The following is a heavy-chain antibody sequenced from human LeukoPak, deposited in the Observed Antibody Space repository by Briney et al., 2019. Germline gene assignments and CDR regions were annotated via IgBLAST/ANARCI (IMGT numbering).Heavy chain of an antibody. Sequence: QPGGSLRLSCAASGSTFSSYGMHWVRQAPGKGLEWVAVISYDGSNKYYADSVKGRFTISRDNSKNTLYLQMNSLRAEDTAVYYCAKLYRGRSNDAFDIWGQGTMVTVSS. J-gene: IGHJ3*02. CDR2: ISYDGSNK. CDR3: AKLYRGRSNDAFDI. CDR1: GSTFSSYG. V-gene: IGHV3-30*18. D-gene: IGHD1-14*01.